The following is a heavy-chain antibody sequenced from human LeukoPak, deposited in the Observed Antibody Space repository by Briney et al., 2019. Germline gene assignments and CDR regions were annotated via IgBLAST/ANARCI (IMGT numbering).Heavy chain of an antibody. CDR2: IHSDGSST. D-gene: IGHD3-22*01. Sequence: PGGSLRLSCAASGFTFSSYWMHWVRHAPGKGLVWVSRIHSDGSSTIYADPVRGRFTISRDDAKSTLYLQMNSLRAEDTAVYYCARSGWPYYFDYWGQGTLVTVSS. J-gene: IGHJ4*02. CDR3: ARSGWPYYFDY. V-gene: IGHV3-74*01. CDR1: GFTFSSYW.